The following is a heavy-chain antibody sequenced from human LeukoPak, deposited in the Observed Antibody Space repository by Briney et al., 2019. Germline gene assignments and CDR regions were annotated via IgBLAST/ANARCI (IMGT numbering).Heavy chain of an antibody. J-gene: IGHJ2*01. CDR2: IYPDDSDT. V-gene: IGHV5-51*01. CDR1: GYSFTSYW. CDR3: ARLGGDTYYFGSASYPNWYFDL. Sequence: GESLKISCKGSGYSFTSYWIGWVRQMPGKGLECMGIIYPDDSDTTYSPSFQGQVTISADKSFNTAYLQWSSLKASDTAIYYCARLGGDTYYFGSASYPNWYFDLWGRGTLVTVSS. D-gene: IGHD3-10*01.